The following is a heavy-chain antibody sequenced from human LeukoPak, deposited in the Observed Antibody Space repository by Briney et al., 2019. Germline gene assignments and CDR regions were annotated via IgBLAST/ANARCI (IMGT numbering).Heavy chain of an antibody. Sequence: TSETLSLTCTVSGGSISSYYWSWIRQPPGKGLEWIGYIYYSGSTNYNPSLKSRVTISVDTSKNQFSLKLSSVTAADTAVYYCARFGVVPAAMVNYYYYGMDVWGQGTTVTVSS. CDR2: IYYSGST. V-gene: IGHV4-59*01. D-gene: IGHD2-2*01. J-gene: IGHJ6*02. CDR1: GGSISSYY. CDR3: ARFGVVPAAMVNYYYYGMDV.